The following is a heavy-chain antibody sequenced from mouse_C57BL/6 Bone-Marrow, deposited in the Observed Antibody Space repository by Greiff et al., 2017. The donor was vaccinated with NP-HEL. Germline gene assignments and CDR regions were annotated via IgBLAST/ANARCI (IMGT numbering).Heavy chain of an antibody. Sequence: VQLQQSGAELARPGASVKLSCKASGYTFTSYGISWVKQRTGQGLEWIGEIYPRSGNTYYNEKFKGKATLTADKSSSTAYMELRSLTSEDSAVYFCASSYYYDSRDLAYWGQGTLVTVSA. J-gene: IGHJ3*01. D-gene: IGHD1-1*01. CDR3: ASSYYYDSRDLAY. V-gene: IGHV1-81*01. CDR2: IYPRSGNT. CDR1: GYTFTSYG.